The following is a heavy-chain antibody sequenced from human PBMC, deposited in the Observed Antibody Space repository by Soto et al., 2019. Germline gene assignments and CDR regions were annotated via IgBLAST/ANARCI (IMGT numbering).Heavy chain of an antibody. J-gene: IGHJ4*02. D-gene: IGHD2-8*02. CDR1: GGSISSSNW. CDR2: IYHSGST. Sequence: SETLSLTCAVSGGSISSSNWWSWVRQPPGKGLEWIGEIYHSGSTNYNPSLKSRVTISVDNSKSQFSLKLSSVTAADTAVYYCARDKITGLFDYWGQGTLVTVSS. V-gene: IGHV4-4*02. CDR3: ARDKITGLFDY.